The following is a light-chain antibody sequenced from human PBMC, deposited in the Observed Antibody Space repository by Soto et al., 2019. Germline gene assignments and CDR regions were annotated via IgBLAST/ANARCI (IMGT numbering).Light chain of an antibody. CDR2: DVS. V-gene: IGLV2-11*01. Sequence: QSALTQPRSVSGSPGQSVTISCTGTSSDVGGYNYVSWYQQYSGKAPKVMIYDVSKRPSGVPDRFSGSMSGNTASLTISGLQAEDEADYYCCSYAASNTFVFGTGTKVTVL. CDR1: SSDVGGYNY. CDR3: CSYAASNTFV. J-gene: IGLJ1*01.